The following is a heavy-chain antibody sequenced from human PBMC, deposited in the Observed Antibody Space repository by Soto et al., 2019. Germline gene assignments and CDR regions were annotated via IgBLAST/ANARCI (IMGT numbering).Heavy chain of an antibody. CDR2: INSDWSST. CDR1: GFTFSSYW. Sequence: GESLKISCAASGFTFSSYWMHWVRQAPGKGLVWVSRINSDWSSTSYEDSVKGRFTISRDNAKNTLDLQMKSLRDDDTAVYYCAMYKYQTYYYDSSGPLPPDYWGQGTLVTVSS. V-gene: IGHV3-74*01. CDR3: AMYKYQTYYYDSSGPLPPDY. D-gene: IGHD3-22*01. J-gene: IGHJ4*02.